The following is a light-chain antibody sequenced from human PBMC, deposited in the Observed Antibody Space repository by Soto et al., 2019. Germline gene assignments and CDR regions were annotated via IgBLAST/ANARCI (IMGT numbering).Light chain of an antibody. V-gene: IGLV2-11*01. Sequence: QSVLTQPLSLSGSPGQTVTISCTGTSSDVGFSNYISWYQQHPGEAPKLVIYDVAQRPSGVPDRLSGSRSGKTASLTISGLQADDEADYYCCSYVGGDTLIFGSGTKVTVL. CDR2: DVA. CDR1: SSDVGFSNY. CDR3: CSYVGGDTLI. J-gene: IGLJ1*01.